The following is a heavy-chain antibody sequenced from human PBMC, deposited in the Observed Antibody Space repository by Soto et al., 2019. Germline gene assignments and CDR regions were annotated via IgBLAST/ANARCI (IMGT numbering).Heavy chain of an antibody. Sequence: EVQLVESGGGLVQPGGSLRLSCAASGFTFSSYSMNWVRQAPGKGLEWVSYISSSSSTIYYADSVKGRFTISRDNAKNSLYLQMNSLRDEDTAVYYCARGDYDSSGYRLLLWWYFDLWGRGTLVTVSS. CDR2: ISSSSSTI. J-gene: IGHJ2*01. CDR3: ARGDYDSSGYRLLLWWYFDL. V-gene: IGHV3-48*02. D-gene: IGHD3-22*01. CDR1: GFTFSSYS.